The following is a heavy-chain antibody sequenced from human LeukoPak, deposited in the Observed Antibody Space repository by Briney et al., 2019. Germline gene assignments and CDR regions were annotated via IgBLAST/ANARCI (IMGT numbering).Heavy chain of an antibody. V-gene: IGHV4-59*01. J-gene: IGHJ6*03. CDR3: ARSSDSIYYYYMDV. CDR2: IYYSGST. CDR1: GGSISSYY. D-gene: IGHD4-11*01. Sequence: SETLSLTCTVSGGSISSYYWSWTRQPPGKGLEWIGYIYYSGSTNYNPYLKSRVTISVDTSKNQFSLKLSSVTAADTAVYYCARSSDSIYYYYMDVWGKGTTVTVSS.